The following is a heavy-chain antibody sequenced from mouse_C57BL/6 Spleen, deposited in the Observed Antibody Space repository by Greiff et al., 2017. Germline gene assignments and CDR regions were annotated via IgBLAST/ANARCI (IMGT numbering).Heavy chain of an antibody. CDR1: GYTFTDYY. J-gene: IGHJ3*01. D-gene: IGHD2-5*01. CDR3: ARSPYSNYGAY. Sequence: EVQLQQSGPVLVKPGASVKMSCKASGYTFTDYYMNWVKQSHGKSLEWIGVINPYNGGTSYNQKFKGKATLTVDKSSSTAYMELNSLTSEDSAVYYCARSPYSNYGAYWGQGTLVTVAA. CDR2: INPYNGGT. V-gene: IGHV1-19*01.